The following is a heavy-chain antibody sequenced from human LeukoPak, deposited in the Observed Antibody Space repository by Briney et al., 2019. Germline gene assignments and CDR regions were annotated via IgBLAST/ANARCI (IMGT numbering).Heavy chain of an antibody. D-gene: IGHD3-3*01. Sequence: SETLSLTCTVSGGSISSGCYYWSWIRQPAGKGLEWIGRIYTSGSTNYNPSLKSRVTISVDTSKNQFSLKLSSVTAADTAVYYCARATYYDSYWGQGTLVTVSS. J-gene: IGHJ4*02. CDR2: IYTSGST. CDR3: ARATYYDSY. V-gene: IGHV4-61*02. CDR1: GGSISSGCYY.